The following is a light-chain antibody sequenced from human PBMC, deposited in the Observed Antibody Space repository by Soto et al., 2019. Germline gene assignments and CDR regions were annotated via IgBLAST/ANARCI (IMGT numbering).Light chain of an antibody. V-gene: IGLV2-14*01. Sequence: SVLTQPASVSGSPGQSITISCTGTSSDVGSYNYVSWYQQHPGKAPKLMIYEVSNRPSGISNRFSGSKSGNTASLTISGLQAEDEADYYCSSYTSSCTLGVFGTGTKLTVL. CDR3: SSYTSSCTLGV. J-gene: IGLJ1*01. CDR2: EVS. CDR1: SSDVGSYNY.